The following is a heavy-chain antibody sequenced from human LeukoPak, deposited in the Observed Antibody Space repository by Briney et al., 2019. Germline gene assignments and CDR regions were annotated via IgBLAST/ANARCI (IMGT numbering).Heavy chain of an antibody. CDR2: ISDSGTYT. Sequence: GGSLRLSCAASGFTFSSYAMSWVRQAPGKGLEWVSAISDSGTYTYYADSVKDRFTISRDNSKNTLYLQMNSLRAEDTAVYYCAKDRSTTVYYMDVWGKGTTVTISS. D-gene: IGHD4-17*01. CDR3: AKDRSTTVYYMDV. J-gene: IGHJ6*03. CDR1: GFTFSSYA. V-gene: IGHV3-23*01.